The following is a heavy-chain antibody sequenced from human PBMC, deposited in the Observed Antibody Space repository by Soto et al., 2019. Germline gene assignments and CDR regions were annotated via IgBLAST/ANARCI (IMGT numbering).Heavy chain of an antibody. CDR3: TRGGNTFWARRLEGNYYYDGMDV. D-gene: IGHD3-16*01. CDR2: IIPIIGTA. CDR1: GGTFRSYA. V-gene: IGHV1-69*06. Sequence: SVXVSCQASGGTFRSYALSWVRQAPGQGLEWMGGIIPIIGTANYAQKFQGRVTITADKSTSTAYMELISLRSEDTAVYFCTRGGNTFWARRLEGNYYYDGMDVWGQGTTVTVSS. J-gene: IGHJ6*02.